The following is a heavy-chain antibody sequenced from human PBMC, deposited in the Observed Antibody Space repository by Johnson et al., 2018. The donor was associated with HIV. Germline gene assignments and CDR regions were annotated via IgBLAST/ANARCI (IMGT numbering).Heavy chain of an antibody. V-gene: IGHV3-13*01. D-gene: IGHD2-15*01. CDR3: SRARSGRFPQSDPFGT. Sequence: VQLVESGGGLVQPGGSLRLSCAASGFTFRSYDMHWVRQVTGKGLEWVSAIGTISDTFYPDSVMGRFTISRDNANNSLYLQMNSLTAGDTAVYYCSRARSGRFPQSDPFGTWGQGTMVTVSS. CDR2: IGTISDT. CDR1: GFTFRSYD. J-gene: IGHJ3*02.